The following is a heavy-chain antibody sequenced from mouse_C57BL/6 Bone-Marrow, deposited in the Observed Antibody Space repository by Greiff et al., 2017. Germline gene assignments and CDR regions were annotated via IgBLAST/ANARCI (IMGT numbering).Heavy chain of an antibody. CDR2: IDPSDSET. D-gene: IGHD1-1*01. V-gene: IGHV1-52*01. CDR1: GYTFTSYW. CDR3: ARSSHYYGSSLYYFDY. Sequence: VQLQQSGAELVRPGSSVKLSCKASGYTFTSYWMHWVKQRPIQGLEWIGNIDPSDSETHYNQKFKDKATLTVDKSSSTAYMQLSSLTSEDSAVYYCARSSHYYGSSLYYFDYWGQGTTLTVSS. J-gene: IGHJ2*01.